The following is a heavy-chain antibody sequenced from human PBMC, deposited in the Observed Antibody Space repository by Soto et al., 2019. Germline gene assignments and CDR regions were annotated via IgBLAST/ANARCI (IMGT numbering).Heavy chain of an antibody. Sequence: QVQLVQSGAEVKKPGASVKVSCKASGYTFTSYDINWVRQATGQGLEWMGWMNPNSGNTGYAQKFQGRVTMTRNTSISTAYMELSSLRSEDTAVYYCATLGSLGELSFPSYYYYGMDVWGQGTTVTVSS. V-gene: IGHV1-8*01. D-gene: IGHD3-16*02. J-gene: IGHJ6*02. CDR2: MNPNSGNT. CDR1: GYTFTSYD. CDR3: ATLGSLGELSFPSYYYYGMDV.